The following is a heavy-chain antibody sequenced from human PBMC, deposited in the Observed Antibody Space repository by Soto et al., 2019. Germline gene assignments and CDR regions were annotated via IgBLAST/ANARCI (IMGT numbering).Heavy chain of an antibody. CDR1: GGTFSSYA. Sequence: GASVKVSCKASGGTFSSYAISWVRQAPGQGLEWMGGIIPIFGTANYAQKFQGRVTITADESTSTAYMELSSLRSEDTAVYYCARDKLAVARGYYYYGMDVWGQGTTVTVSS. CDR2: IIPIFGTA. CDR3: ARDKLAVARGYYYYGMDV. D-gene: IGHD6-19*01. J-gene: IGHJ6*02. V-gene: IGHV1-69*13.